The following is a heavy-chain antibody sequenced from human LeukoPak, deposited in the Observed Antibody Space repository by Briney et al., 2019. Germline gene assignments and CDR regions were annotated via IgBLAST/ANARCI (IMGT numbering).Heavy chain of an antibody. CDR2: IYYSGDT. Sequence: SETLSLTCTVSGGSIRSSSSSYYWGWIRQPPGKGLEWIGSIYYSGDTYYNPSLKSRVTLSVDTSKNQFSLKLGSVTAADTAVYYCARRECSGNSCYMDYWGQGTLVIVSS. CDR1: GGSIRSSSSSYY. CDR3: ARRECSGNSCYMDY. D-gene: IGHD2-15*01. J-gene: IGHJ4*02. V-gene: IGHV4-39*01.